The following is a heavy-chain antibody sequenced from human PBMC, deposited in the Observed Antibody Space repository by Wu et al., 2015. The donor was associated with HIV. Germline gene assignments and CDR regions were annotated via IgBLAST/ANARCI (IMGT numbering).Heavy chain of an antibody. V-gene: IGHV1-8*01. CDR2: MNPNSGNT. Sequence: QVQLVQSGGEVKKPGASVKVSCQASGYTFSSYDINWVRQATGQGLEWMGWMNPNSGNTGYAQKFQGRVTMTRDTSRSTAYMELSSLRSEDTAVYYCARAKSLVGDRRSNWFDPWGQGTLVTVSS. J-gene: IGHJ5*02. CDR3: ARAKSLVGDRRSNWFDP. CDR1: GYTFSSYD. D-gene: IGHD4-17*01.